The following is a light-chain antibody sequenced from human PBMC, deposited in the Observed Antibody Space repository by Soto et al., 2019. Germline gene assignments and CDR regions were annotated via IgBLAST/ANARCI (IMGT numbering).Light chain of an antibody. CDR2: GAS. CDR3: QQTYSTPQP. Sequence: DIQVTQSPSSLSASVGDSVTITCRASQSIDKYLNWYQHKPGKAPRLLINGASSLQSGVPSRFSGSGSATDFTLTISGLRPEDFATYYCQQTYSTPQPFGQGTRLEIK. V-gene: IGKV1-39*01. J-gene: IGKJ5*01. CDR1: QSIDKY.